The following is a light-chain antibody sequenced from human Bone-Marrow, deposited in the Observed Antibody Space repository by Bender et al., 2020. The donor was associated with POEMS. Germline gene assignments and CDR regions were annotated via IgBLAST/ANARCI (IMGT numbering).Light chain of an antibody. Sequence: SYVLTQPPSVSVAPGQTANFPCGGHNIGSKNVHWYQQKPGQAPVLVVCDNSDRPSGIPERFAGSTSENTATLTISRVEVGDEADYYCQVWDHITDQSVFGGGTKLTVL. V-gene: IGLV3-21*02. CDR2: DNS. CDR1: NIGSKN. J-gene: IGLJ3*02. CDR3: QVWDHITDQSV.